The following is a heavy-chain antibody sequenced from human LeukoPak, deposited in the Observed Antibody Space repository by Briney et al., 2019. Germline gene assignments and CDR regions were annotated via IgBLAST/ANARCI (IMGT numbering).Heavy chain of an antibody. V-gene: IGHV5-51*01. Sequence: GESLKISCKGSGYSFTTYWIGWVRPLPGKGLEWMGIIYPGDSDTRYSPSFQGQVTISADKSITTAYLQWSSLKASDTAMYYCARRDTTWLLDYWGQGTLVTVSS. J-gene: IGHJ4*02. D-gene: IGHD1-14*01. CDR1: GYSFTTYW. CDR2: IYPGDSDT. CDR3: ARRDTTWLLDY.